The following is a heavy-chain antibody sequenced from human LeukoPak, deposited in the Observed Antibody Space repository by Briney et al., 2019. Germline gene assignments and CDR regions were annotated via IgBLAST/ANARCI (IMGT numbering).Heavy chain of an antibody. CDR3: ARNGWKSLDY. CDR2: ISSSSSTI. J-gene: IGHJ4*02. D-gene: IGHD1-1*01. Sequence: GGSLRLSCAASGFTFSSSSMNWARQPPGKGLEWVSYISSSSSTIYYADSVKGRFTISRDNAKNSLYLQMNSLRDEDTAVYYCARNGWKSLDYWGQGTLVTVSS. CDR1: GFTFSSSS. V-gene: IGHV3-48*02.